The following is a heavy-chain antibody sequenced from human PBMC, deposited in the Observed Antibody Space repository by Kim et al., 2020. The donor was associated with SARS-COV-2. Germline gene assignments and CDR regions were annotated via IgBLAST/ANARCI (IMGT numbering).Heavy chain of an antibody. CDR2: INHSGST. V-gene: IGHV4-34*01. Sequence: SETLSLTCAVYGGSFSGYYWSWIRQPPGKGLEWIGEINHSGSTNYNPSLKSRVTISVDTSKNQFSLKLSSVTAADTAVYYCARVGYYYGSGSYSLVIDYWGQGTLVTVSS. CDR1: GGSFSGYY. D-gene: IGHD3-10*01. J-gene: IGHJ4*02. CDR3: ARVGYYYGSGSYSLVIDY.